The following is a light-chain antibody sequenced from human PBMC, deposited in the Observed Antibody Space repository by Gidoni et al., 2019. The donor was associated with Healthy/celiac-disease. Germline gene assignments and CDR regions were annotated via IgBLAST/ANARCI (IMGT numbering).Light chain of an antibody. CDR3: SSRDSSGNHVV. J-gene: IGLJ2*01. CDR2: GKN. Sequence: SELTKETAESVALGQPVRITCQGDSPRSYYASWYQQKPGQAPVLVIYGKNHRPSGIPDRFSGSSSGGTASLTIAGAQAEDEADYYCSSRDSSGNHVVFGGGTKLTVL. CDR1: SPRSYY. V-gene: IGLV3-19*01.